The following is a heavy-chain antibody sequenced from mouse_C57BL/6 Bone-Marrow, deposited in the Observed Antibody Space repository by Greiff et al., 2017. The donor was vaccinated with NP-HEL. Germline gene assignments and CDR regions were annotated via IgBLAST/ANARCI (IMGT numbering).Heavy chain of an antibody. D-gene: IGHD1-1*01. CDR1: GYTFTSYW. J-gene: IGHJ2*01. CDR3: ARYPLGGGYGSILDY. Sequence: QVQLQQPGTELVKPGASVKLSCKASGYTFTSYWMHWVKQRPGQGLEWIGNINPSNGGTNYNQKFKGKATLTVDTSSSTAYMQLSSLTSEDSAVYYCARYPLGGGYGSILDYWGQGTTLTVSS. V-gene: IGHV1-53*01. CDR2: INPSNGGT.